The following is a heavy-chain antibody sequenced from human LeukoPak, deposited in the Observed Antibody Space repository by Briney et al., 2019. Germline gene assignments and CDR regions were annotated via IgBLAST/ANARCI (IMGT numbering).Heavy chain of an antibody. CDR3: ARGGGLGSSWLIDAFDI. J-gene: IGHJ3*02. CDR1: GYTFTSYY. V-gene: IGHV1-8*02. D-gene: IGHD6-13*01. Sequence: WASVKVSCEASGYTFTSYYMHWVRQAPGQGLEWMGWMNPNSGNTGYAQKFQGRVTMTRNTSISTAYMELSSLRSEDTAVYYCARGGGLGSSWLIDAFDIWGQGTMVTVSS. CDR2: MNPNSGNT.